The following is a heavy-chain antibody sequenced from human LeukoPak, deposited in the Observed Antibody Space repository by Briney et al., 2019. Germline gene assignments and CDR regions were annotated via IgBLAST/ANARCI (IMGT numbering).Heavy chain of an antibody. Sequence: PSETLSLTCTVSGGSISSSSYYWGWIRQPPGTGLEWLGSIYYSGSTYYNPSLKSRVTISVDTSKNQFSLKLSSVTAADTAVYYCEGDFWSYYYMDVWGKGTTVTVSS. J-gene: IGHJ6*03. D-gene: IGHD3-3*01. CDR2: IYYSGST. CDR1: GGSISSSSYY. V-gene: IGHV4-39*01. CDR3: EGDFWSYYYMDV.